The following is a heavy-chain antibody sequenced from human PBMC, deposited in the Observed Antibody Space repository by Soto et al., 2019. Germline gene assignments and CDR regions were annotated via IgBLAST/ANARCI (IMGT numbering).Heavy chain of an antibody. CDR1: GASICRDNW. V-gene: IGHV4-4*02. Sequence: PSETLSPTSDVSGASICRDNWWSWVRQPPGKGLEWIGEVYHSGSTNYNPSLRSRVIISLDKSKNHFSLELSAVTAADTAVYYCARDRPGGHTPFFDYWGQGALVTVSS. CDR2: VYHSGST. CDR3: ARDRPGGHTPFFDY. D-gene: IGHD2-15*01. J-gene: IGHJ4*02.